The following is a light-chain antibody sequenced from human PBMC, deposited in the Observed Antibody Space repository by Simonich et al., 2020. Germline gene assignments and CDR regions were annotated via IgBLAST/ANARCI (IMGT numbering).Light chain of an antibody. J-gene: IGKJ5*01. CDR2: DAS. Sequence: EIVLTQSPATLSLSPGERATLSCRASQSVSSYLAWDQQKPGQAPRLLIYDASNRATGIPARFSGSGSGTDFTLPISSLEPEDFAVYYCQQRSNWITFGQGTRLEIK. CDR3: QQRSNWIT. V-gene: IGKV3-11*01. CDR1: QSVSSY.